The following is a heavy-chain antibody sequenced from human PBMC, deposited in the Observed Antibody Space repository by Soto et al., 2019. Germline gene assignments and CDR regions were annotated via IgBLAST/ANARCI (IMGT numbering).Heavy chain of an antibody. V-gene: IGHV3-48*03. CDR1: GFAFSGFE. CDR3: ARDPHYDFWTGYCHTEGTYGMVV. D-gene: IGHD3-3*01. CDR2: ISSGASNM. J-gene: IGHJ6*02. Sequence: TGGSLRLSCAASGFAFSGFEMNWVRQAPGKGLEWVSYISSGASNMYYADSVKDRFTISRDNAQSSLYLQMNSLRVEDTAVYYCARDPHYDFWTGYCHTEGTYGMVVWGPGTT.